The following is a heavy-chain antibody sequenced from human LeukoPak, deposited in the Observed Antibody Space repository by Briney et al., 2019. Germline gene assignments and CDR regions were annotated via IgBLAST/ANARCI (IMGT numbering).Heavy chain of an antibody. V-gene: IGHV1-8*01. Sequence: ASVKVSCKASGYTFTNYDINWVRQATGQGLEWMGWVNPDSGNTGYAQKFQGRVTMTRNTSISTAYMELSSLRSEDTAMYYRARADYDFVWGSYRLPDPWGQGTLVTVSS. J-gene: IGHJ5*02. D-gene: IGHD3-16*02. CDR1: GYTFTNYD. CDR3: ARADYDFVWGSYRLPDP. CDR2: VNPDSGNT.